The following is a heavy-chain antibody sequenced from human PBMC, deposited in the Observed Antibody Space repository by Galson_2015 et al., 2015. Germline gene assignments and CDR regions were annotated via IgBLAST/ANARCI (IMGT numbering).Heavy chain of an antibody. J-gene: IGHJ6*03. CDR3: ARSGRYYYLYMDV. CDR2: ITSSGDAI. Sequence: SLRLSCATSGFTFSTYEMNWVRQAPGKGLEWISYITSSGDAIYYADSVKGRFTISRDNAESSLSLQMNSLRAEDTAVYYCARSGRYYYLYMDVWGKGTTVTVSS. D-gene: IGHD2-15*01. V-gene: IGHV3-48*03. CDR1: GFTFSTYE.